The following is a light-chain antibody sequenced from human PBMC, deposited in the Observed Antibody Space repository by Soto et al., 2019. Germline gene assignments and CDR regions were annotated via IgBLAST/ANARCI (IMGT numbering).Light chain of an antibody. CDR1: QSVSSSY. CDR2: AAS. CDR3: QQYDSSPLFT. Sequence: EIVLTQSPGTLSLSPGERATLSCRASQSVSSSYLAWYQQRSGQAPRLLIYAASSRATGIPDRFSGTGSGTDFTLTISRLEPEDFAVYYCQQYDSSPLFTFGPGTKVDIK. J-gene: IGKJ3*01. V-gene: IGKV3-20*01.